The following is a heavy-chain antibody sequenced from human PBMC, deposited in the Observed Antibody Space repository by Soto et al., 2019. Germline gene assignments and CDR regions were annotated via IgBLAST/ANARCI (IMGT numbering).Heavy chain of an antibody. J-gene: IGHJ4*02. CDR1: GFTFSSSA. D-gene: IGHD6-13*01. Sequence: GGSLRLSCAASGFTFSSSAMSWVRQAPGKGLKKVSAISGSGGSTYYADSVKGRFTISRDNSKNTLYLQMNNLRAEDTAVYYYAPDRGTAGSSWYLTYWGQGPLVTSPQ. CDR2: ISGSGGST. CDR3: APDRGTAGSSWYLTY. V-gene: IGHV3-23*01.